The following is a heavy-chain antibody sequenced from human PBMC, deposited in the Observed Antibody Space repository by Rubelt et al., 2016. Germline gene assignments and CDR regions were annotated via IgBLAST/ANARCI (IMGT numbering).Heavy chain of an antibody. Sequence: EVQLVESGGGLVQPGGSLRLSCAASGFTFSSYEMNWVRQAPGKGLEWVSYISSSGSTIYYADPGKGRFTISRDNAKNSLYLQMNGLRAEDTAVYYWARSDIVATITDYWGQGTLVTVSS. CDR1: GFTFSSYE. D-gene: IGHD5-12*01. V-gene: IGHV3-48*03. CDR2: ISSSGSTI. J-gene: IGHJ4*02. CDR3: ARSDIVATITDY.